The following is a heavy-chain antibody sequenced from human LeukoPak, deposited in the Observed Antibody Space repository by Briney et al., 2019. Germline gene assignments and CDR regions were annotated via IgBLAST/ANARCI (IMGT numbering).Heavy chain of an antibody. D-gene: IGHD3-16*02. CDR3: ARGRLGELSLDRLSFDY. V-gene: IGHV6-1*01. J-gene: IGHJ4*02. Sequence: SQTLSLTSAISVDSVSSNSAAWNWLRQSPSRGLEWLGRTYYRSKWYNDYAVSVKSRITINPDTSKNQFSLQLNSVTPEDTAVYYCARGRLGELSLDRLSFDYWGQGTLVTVSS. CDR2: TYYRSKWYN. CDR1: VDSVSSNSAA.